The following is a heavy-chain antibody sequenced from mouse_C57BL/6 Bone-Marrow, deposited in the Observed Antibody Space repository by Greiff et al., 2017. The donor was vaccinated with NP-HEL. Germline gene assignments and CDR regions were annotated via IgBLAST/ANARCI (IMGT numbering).Heavy chain of an antibody. CDR1: GFTFSDFY. CDR3: ARDHYDYDSFAY. D-gene: IGHD2-4*01. J-gene: IGHJ3*01. CDR2: SRNKANDYTT. V-gene: IGHV7-1*01. Sequence: EVQLVESGGGLVQSGRSLRLSCATSGFTFSDFYMEWVRQAPGKGLEWIAASRNKANDYTTEYSASVKGRFIVSRDTSQSILYLQMNALRAEDTAIYYCARDHYDYDSFAYWGQGTLVTVSA.